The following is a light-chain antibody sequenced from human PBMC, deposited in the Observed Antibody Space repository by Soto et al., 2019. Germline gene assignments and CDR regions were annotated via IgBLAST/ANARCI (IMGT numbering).Light chain of an antibody. CDR1: GSDIGAYNY. CDR3: SSFTTSYFYV. CDR2: GVT. J-gene: IGLJ1*01. V-gene: IGLV2-14*01. Sequence: QSALTQPASVSESPGQSITISCTGSGSDIGAYNYVSWYQQHPGKAPKLLIHGVTRRPSGVSSRFSASKSAYTASLTISGLQAEDEANYYCSSFTTSYFYVFGPGTKVTVL.